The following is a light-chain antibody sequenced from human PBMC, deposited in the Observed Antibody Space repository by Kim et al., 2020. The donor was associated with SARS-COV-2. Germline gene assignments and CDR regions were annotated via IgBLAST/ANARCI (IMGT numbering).Light chain of an antibody. V-gene: IGKV1-33*01. J-gene: IGKJ1*01. CDR2: DAS. CDR3: QQYDNLWT. CDR1: QDISNY. Sequence: DIQMTQSPSSLSASVGDRVTITCQASQDISNYFNWYQQKPGKAPKLLIYDASNLETGVPSRFSGSGSGTDFTFTISSLQPEDIATYYCQQYDNLWTFGQGTKVDIK.